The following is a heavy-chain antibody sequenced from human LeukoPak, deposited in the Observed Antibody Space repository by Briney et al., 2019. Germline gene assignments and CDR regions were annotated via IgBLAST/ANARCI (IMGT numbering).Heavy chain of an antibody. J-gene: IGHJ4*02. D-gene: IGHD1-7*01. CDR1: GYTFTSYY. V-gene: IGHV1-46*01. CDR2: INPSGGST. Sequence: ASVKVSCKASGYTFTSYYMHWVRQAPGQGLEWMGIINPSGGSTSYAQKFQGRVTMTRDTSISTAYMELSSLRSDDTAVYYCARDLLRTTRDFDYWGQGTLVTVSS. CDR3: ARDLLRTTRDFDY.